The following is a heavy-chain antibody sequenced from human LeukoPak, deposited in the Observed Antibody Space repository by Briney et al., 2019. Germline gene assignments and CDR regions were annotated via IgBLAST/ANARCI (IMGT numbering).Heavy chain of an antibody. D-gene: IGHD5-18*01. CDR2: ISAYNGNT. Sequence: ASVKVSCKASGYTFTSYGISWVRQAPGQGLEWMGWISAYNGNTNYAQKLQGRVTMTTDTSTSTAYMELRSLRSDDTAVYYCARMDTAMVGGSTATDYWGQGTLVTVSS. CDR3: ARMDTAMVGGSTATDY. V-gene: IGHV1-18*01. CDR1: GYTFTSYG. J-gene: IGHJ4*02.